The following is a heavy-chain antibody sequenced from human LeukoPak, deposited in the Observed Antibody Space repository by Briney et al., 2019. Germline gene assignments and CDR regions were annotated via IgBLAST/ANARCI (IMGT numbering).Heavy chain of an antibody. CDR1: GFTFSSYG. V-gene: IGHV3-30*03. D-gene: IGHD7-27*01. CDR2: ISYDGSNK. J-gene: IGHJ4*02. Sequence: PGGSLRLSCAASGFTFSSYGMHWVRQAPGKGLEWVAVISYDGSNKYYADSVKGRFTISRDNAKNSLYLQMNNLRAEDTALYYCARHATWAFDSWGQGTLVTVSS. CDR3: ARHATWAFDS.